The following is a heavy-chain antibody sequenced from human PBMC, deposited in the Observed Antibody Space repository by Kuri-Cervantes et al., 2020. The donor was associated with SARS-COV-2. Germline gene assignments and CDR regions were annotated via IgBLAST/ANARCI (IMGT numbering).Heavy chain of an antibody. J-gene: IGHJ6*02. CDR2: ISSSSSYI. V-gene: IGHV3-21*01. CDR1: GFTFSSYS. CDR3: ARDSYYYGSGSYWYYYYGMDV. Sequence: GESLKISCAASGFTFSSYSMNWVRRAPGKGLEWVSSISSSSSYIYYADSVKGRFTISRDNSKNTLYLQMNSLRAEDTAVYYCARDSYYYGSGSYWYYYYGMDVWGQGTTVTVSS. D-gene: IGHD3-10*01.